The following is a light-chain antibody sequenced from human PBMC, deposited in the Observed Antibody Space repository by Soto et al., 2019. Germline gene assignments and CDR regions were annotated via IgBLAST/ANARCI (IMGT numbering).Light chain of an antibody. V-gene: IGKV3-11*01. CDR1: QSVSSS. CDR3: QQRSNWPPEVT. J-gene: IGKJ3*01. CDR2: DAS. Sequence: EIVLTQSPDTLSLSPGERATLSCRASQSVSSSLAWYQQKPGQAPRLLIYDASNRATGIPARFSGSGSGTDFTLTIISLEPEDFAVYYCQQRSNWPPEVTFGPGNKVDI.